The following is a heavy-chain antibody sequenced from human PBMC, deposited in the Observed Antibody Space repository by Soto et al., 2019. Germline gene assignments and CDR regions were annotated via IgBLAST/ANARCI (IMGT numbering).Heavy chain of an antibody. CDR3: ARTQVISFIRGGTGFAP. D-gene: IGHD1-1*01. J-gene: IGHJ5*02. Sequence: QITLKESGPTLVKPTQTLTLTCTFSGFSLSTNGVAVGWIRQPPGEAPEWLALIYWDDDKRYSPSLERRLTITKDTSKNQVVLTMTDMDPVDTATYYCARTQVISFIRGGTGFAPWGQGTLVTVSS. CDR1: GFSLSTNGVA. V-gene: IGHV2-5*02. CDR2: IYWDDDK.